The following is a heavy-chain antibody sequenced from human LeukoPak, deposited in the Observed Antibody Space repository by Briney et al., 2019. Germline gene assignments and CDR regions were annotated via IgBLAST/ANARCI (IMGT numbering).Heavy chain of an antibody. CDR1: GFTFSSYA. D-gene: IGHD6-19*01. CDR2: ISGSGGST. V-gene: IGHV3-23*01. Sequence: GSLRLSCAASGFTFSSYAMSWVRQAPGKGLEWVSAISGSGGSTYYADSVKGRLTISRDNSKNTLYLQMNSLRAEDTAVYYCAKAFEQWLVLGYFDYWGQGTLVTVPS. CDR3: AKAFEQWLVLGYFDY. J-gene: IGHJ4*02.